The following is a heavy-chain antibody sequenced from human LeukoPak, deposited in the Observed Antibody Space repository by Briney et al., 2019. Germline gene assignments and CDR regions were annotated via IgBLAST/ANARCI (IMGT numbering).Heavy chain of an antibody. D-gene: IGHD3-22*01. CDR3: TLYYYDSSGCYSNYFDY. Sequence: GSLRLSCTASGFTFGDYAMSWVRQAPGKGLEWVGFIRSKAYGGTTEYAVSVKGRFTISRDDSKSIAYLQMNSLKTEDTAVYYCTLYYYDSSGCYSNYFDYWGQGTLVTVSS. J-gene: IGHJ4*02. CDR2: IRSKAYGGTT. V-gene: IGHV3-49*04. CDR1: GFTFGDYA.